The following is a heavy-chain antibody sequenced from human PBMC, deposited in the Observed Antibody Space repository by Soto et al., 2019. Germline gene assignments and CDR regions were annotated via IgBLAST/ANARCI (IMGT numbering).Heavy chain of an antibody. CDR1: GGTFSSYA. V-gene: IGHV1-69*12. D-gene: IGHD1-7*01. Sequence: QVQLVQSGAEVKKPGSSVKVSCKASGGTFSSYAISWVRQAPGQGLEWMGGIIPIFGTANYAQKFQGRVTITADESTSTAYMELSSLRSEDTAVYYCARDSPGPTGDYYYYGMDVWGQGTTVTVSS. J-gene: IGHJ6*02. CDR2: IIPIFGTA. CDR3: ARDSPGPTGDYYYYGMDV.